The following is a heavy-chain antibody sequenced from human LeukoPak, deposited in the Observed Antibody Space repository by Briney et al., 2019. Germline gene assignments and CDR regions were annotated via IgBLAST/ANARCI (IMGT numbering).Heavy chain of an antibody. Sequence: GASVKVSCKASGYTFTSYAMHWVRQAPGQRLEWMGWINAGNGNTKYSQKFQGRVTITRDTSASTAYMELSSLRSEDTAVYYCARGPQAQWELLYWGQGTLVTVSS. J-gene: IGHJ4*02. V-gene: IGHV1-3*01. CDR3: ARGPQAQWELLY. CDR2: INAGNGNT. D-gene: IGHD1-26*01. CDR1: GYTFTSYA.